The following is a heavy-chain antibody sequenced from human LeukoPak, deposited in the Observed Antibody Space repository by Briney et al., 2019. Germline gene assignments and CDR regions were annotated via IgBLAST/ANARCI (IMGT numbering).Heavy chain of an antibody. V-gene: IGHV3-23*01. D-gene: IGHD2-15*01. CDR3: SNAARKYCSGGSCYFGDR. CDR2: ISGSGGST. Sequence: PGGSLRLSCAASGFTFSSYAMSWVRQAPGKGLEWVSAISGSGGSTYYADSVKGRFTISRDNSKNTLYLQMNSLRAKDTAVYYCSNAARKYCSGGSCYFGDRWGQGTLVTVSS. CDR1: GFTFSSYA. J-gene: IGHJ5*02.